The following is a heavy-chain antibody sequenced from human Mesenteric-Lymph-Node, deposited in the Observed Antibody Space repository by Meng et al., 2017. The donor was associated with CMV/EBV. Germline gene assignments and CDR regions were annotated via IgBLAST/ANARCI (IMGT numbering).Heavy chain of an antibody. CDR1: GGSISSGSSY. CDR2: IYYSGNT. V-gene: IGHV4-39*07. CDR3: ARGGTAKYFQH. J-gene: IGHJ1*01. D-gene: IGHD1/OR15-1a*01. Sequence: CTVSGGSISSGSSYWCLTRQPPGKGLEWIGTIYYSGNTYYSPSLTSRVIVSVDTSKNQFSLKLSSVTAADTAVYYCARGGTAKYFQHWGQGTLVTVSS.